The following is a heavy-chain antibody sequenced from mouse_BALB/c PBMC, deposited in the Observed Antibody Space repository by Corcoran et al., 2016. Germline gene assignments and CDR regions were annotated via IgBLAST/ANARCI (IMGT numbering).Heavy chain of an antibody. CDR1: GYTFTSYA. Sequence: EVQLQQSGPELVKPGASVKMSCKASGYTFTSYAMHWVKQKPGQGLEWIGYINPYNDGTKYNEKFKGKATLTSDKSSSTAYMELSSLTSEDSAVYYCARNRAPYAMDYWGQGTSVTVSS. V-gene: IGHV1S136*01. CDR3: ARNRAPYAMDY. CDR2: INPYNDGT. J-gene: IGHJ4*01.